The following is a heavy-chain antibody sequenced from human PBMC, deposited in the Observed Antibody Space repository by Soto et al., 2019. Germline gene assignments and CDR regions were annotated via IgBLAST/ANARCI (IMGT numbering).Heavy chain of an antibody. Sequence: QVQLVQSGAEVKKPGSSVKVSCKASGGTFSSYAISWVRQAPGQGLEWMGGIIPIFGTANYAQKFQGRVTITADESTSTAYMELSSLSSEDTAVYYCARLGSGYGDLHWYFDLWGRGTLVTVSS. D-gene: IGHD3-10*01. V-gene: IGHV1-69*01. CDR2: IIPIFGTA. CDR1: GGTFSSYA. J-gene: IGHJ2*01. CDR3: ARLGSGYGDLHWYFDL.